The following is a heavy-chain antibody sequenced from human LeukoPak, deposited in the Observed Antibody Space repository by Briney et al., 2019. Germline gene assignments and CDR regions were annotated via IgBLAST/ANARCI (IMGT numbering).Heavy chain of an antibody. Sequence: SETLSLTCTVSGGSISSGGYYWSWIRQHPGKGLEWIGYIYYSGSTYYNPSLKSRVTISVDTSKNQFSLKLSSVTAADTAVYYCARNKYYYDSSAPIDYWGQGTLVTVSS. CDR2: IYYSGST. V-gene: IGHV4-31*03. J-gene: IGHJ4*02. CDR1: GGSISSGGYY. CDR3: ARNKYYYDSSAPIDY. D-gene: IGHD3-22*01.